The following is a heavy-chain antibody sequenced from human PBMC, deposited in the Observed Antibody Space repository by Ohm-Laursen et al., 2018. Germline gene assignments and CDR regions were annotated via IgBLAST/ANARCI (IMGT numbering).Heavy chain of an antibody. V-gene: IGHV3-7*01. J-gene: IGHJ6*02. Sequence: SLRLSCAASGFAFEDSWMTWVRQAPGKGLEWVANIKQDESEKLYLDSVKGRFTVSRNNPKNSLFLEMNRLRVEDTGVYYCARDFRREYCSGGSCYNGLDVWGQGTMVTVSS. D-gene: IGHD2-15*01. CDR3: ARDFRREYCSGGSCYNGLDV. CDR2: IKQDESEK. CDR1: GFAFEDSW.